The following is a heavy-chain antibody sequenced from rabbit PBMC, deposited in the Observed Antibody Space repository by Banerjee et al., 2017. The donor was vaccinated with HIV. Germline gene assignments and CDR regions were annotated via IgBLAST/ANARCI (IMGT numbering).Heavy chain of an antibody. D-gene: IGHD4-1*01. CDR2: INSNTGNT. CDR1: GFSFSNKYV. CDR3: ARDLAGVIGWNFGL. V-gene: IGHV1S45*01. J-gene: IGHJ4*01. Sequence: QEQLEESGGDLVKPEGSLTLTCTASGFSFSNKYVMCWVRQAPGKGLEWIACINSNTGNTVYASWVNGRFTIALDNAQNTVFLQMTSLTAADTATYFCARDLAGVIGWNFGLWGPGTLVTVS.